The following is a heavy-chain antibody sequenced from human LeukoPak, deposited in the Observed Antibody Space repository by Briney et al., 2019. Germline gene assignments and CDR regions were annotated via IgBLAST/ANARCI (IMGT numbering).Heavy chain of an antibody. CDR2: IYYSGST. V-gene: IGHV4-59*08. J-gene: IGHJ5*02. Sequence: SETLSLTCTVSGGSISSYYWSWIRQPPGKGREWIGYIYYSGSTNYNPSLKSRVTISVDTSKNKFSLKLSSVTAADTAVYYCASALWFGELGFDPWGQGTLVTVSS. CDR3: ASALWFGELGFDP. D-gene: IGHD3-10*01. CDR1: GGSISSYY.